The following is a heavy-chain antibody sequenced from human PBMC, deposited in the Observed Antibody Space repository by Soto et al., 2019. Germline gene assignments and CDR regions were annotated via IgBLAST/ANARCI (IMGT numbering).Heavy chain of an antibody. Sequence: EVQLVESGGGLVQPGGSLRLSCAASGFTFSSYWMSCVRQAPGKGLEWVAHTRQDGGQEYYVDSVKGRFTISRDNAKNSLYLQMNSLRVEDTAVYYCARSPNPTVAGLPFDLWGQGTLVTVSS. D-gene: IGHD6-19*01. J-gene: IGHJ4*02. CDR1: GFTFSSYW. V-gene: IGHV3-7*03. CDR3: ARSPNPTVAGLPFDL. CDR2: TRQDGGQE.